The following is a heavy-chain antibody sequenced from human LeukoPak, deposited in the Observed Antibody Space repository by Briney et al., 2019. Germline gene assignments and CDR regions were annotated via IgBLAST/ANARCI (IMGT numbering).Heavy chain of an antibody. V-gene: IGHV3-30*18. Sequence: PGGSLRLSCAASGFTFSSYGMHWVRQAPGKGLEWVAVISYDGSNKYYADSVKGRFTISRDNSKNTLYLQMNSLRAEDTAVYYCANIWSGPNDYWGQGTLVTVSP. J-gene: IGHJ4*02. CDR3: ANIWSGPNDY. D-gene: IGHD3-3*01. CDR2: ISYDGSNK. CDR1: GFTFSSYG.